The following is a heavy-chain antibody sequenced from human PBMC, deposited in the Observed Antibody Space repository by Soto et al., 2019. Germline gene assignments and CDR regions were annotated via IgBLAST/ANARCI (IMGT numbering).Heavy chain of an antibody. CDR1: GGTFSSYA. D-gene: IGHD6-13*01. J-gene: IGHJ4*02. CDR2: IIPIFGTA. V-gene: IGHV1-69*12. Sequence: QVQLVQSGAEVKKPGSSVKVSCKASGGTFSSYAISWVRQAPGQGLEWMGGIIPIFGTANYAQKFQGRVTITADESTSTAYMEVRSLRSEDTAVYYCARSYIAAAGIGYWGQGTLVTVSS. CDR3: ARSYIAAAGIGY.